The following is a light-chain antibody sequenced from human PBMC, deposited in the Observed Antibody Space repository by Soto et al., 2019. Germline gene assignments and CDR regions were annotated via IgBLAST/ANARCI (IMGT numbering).Light chain of an antibody. Sequence: IHMTQSPSSLSASVGDRVTITCRASQRITTYLNWYQQKPGKAPKLLISTAATLQGGVPSRFSGGGSGTYFTLTITTLQPEDFATYFCQQSYSTPYTFGQGTKLEIK. V-gene: IGKV1-39*01. CDR2: TAA. CDR1: QRITTY. J-gene: IGKJ2*01. CDR3: QQSYSTPYT.